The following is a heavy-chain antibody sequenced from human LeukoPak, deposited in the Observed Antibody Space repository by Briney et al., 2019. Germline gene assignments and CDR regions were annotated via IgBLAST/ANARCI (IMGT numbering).Heavy chain of an antibody. J-gene: IGHJ4*02. D-gene: IGHD3-10*01. CDR1: GASINSVGYY. Sequence: SETLSLTCAVSGASINSVGYYWGWIRQPPGKGLEWIGGVFYTGSAYYNPSLKSRATVSIGTSRTQFSLNLTSVTAADTAVYYCARLQYYSGSGSYPDYWGQGTLVTVSS. CDR2: VFYTGSA. V-gene: IGHV4-39*01. CDR3: ARLQYYSGSGSYPDY.